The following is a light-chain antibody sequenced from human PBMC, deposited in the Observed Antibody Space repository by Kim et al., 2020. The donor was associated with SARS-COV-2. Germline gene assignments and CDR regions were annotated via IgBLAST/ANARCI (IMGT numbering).Light chain of an antibody. J-gene: IGLJ1*01. V-gene: IGLV2-8*01. Sequence: PGQSVTISCTGTSSDIGAYNYVSWYQQHPGAAPKLMICEVTNRPSGVPDRFSGSKSGNTASLTISGLQAEDEADYYCSSYAGGRYVFGTGTKVTVL. CDR3: SSYAGGRYV. CDR1: SSDIGAYNY. CDR2: EVT.